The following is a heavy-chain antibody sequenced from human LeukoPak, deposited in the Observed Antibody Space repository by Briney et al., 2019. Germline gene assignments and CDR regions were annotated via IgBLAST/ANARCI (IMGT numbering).Heavy chain of an antibody. CDR1: GFTLSNYE. V-gene: IGHV3-48*03. CDR3: ARDGYCSSSICYTDGNCFDH. Sequence: GGSLRLSCAASGFTLSNYEMNWVRQAPGQGLEWLSYSSVNGSTTHYADSLQGRFTVSRDNSNNTLYLQMNSLRFDDTAVYYCARDGYCSSSICYTDGNCFDHWGQGTLVTVSS. J-gene: IGHJ5*02. CDR2: SSVNGSTT. D-gene: IGHD2-2*02.